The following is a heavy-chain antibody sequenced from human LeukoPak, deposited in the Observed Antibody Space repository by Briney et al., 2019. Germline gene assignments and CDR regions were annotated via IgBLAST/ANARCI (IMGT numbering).Heavy chain of an antibody. CDR3: AKVGDSSGWYWGYYFDY. V-gene: IGHV3-30*18. Sequence: QAGGSLRLSCAASGFIFSSYGMHWVRQAPGKGLEWVAGISYDGSSQKYADSVKGRFTISRDNSKSTLSLQMNSLRAEDTAVYYCAKVGDSSGWYWGYYFDYWGQGTLVTVSS. CDR1: GFIFSSYG. CDR2: ISYDGSSQ. J-gene: IGHJ4*02. D-gene: IGHD6-19*01.